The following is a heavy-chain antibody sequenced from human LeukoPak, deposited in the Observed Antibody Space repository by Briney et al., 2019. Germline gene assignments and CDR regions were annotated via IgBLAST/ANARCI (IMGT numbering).Heavy chain of an antibody. J-gene: IGHJ4*02. D-gene: IGHD3-3*01. Sequence: SETLSLTCTVSGGSISRYYWSWIRQPPGKGLEWIGYIYYSGSTNYNPSLKSRVTISVDTSKNQFSLKLSSVTAADTALYYCARQKFLEWYFDYWGQGTLVTVSS. CDR2: IYYSGST. V-gene: IGHV4-59*08. CDR3: ARQKFLEWYFDY. CDR1: GGSISRYY.